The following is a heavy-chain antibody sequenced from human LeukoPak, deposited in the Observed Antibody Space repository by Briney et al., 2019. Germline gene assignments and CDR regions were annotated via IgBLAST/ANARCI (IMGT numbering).Heavy chain of an antibody. J-gene: IGHJ4*02. D-gene: IGHD6-13*01. V-gene: IGHV4-39*01. CDR1: GGSISSSSYY. CDR2: IYYSGST. Sequence: SETLSLTCTVSGGSISSSSYYWGWLRQPPGKGLEWIGSIYYSGSTYYNPSLKSRVTTSVDTSKNQFSLKLSSVTAADTAVYYCARRDRSGIAAAGTPFDYWGQGTLVTVSS. CDR3: ARRDRSGIAAAGTPFDY.